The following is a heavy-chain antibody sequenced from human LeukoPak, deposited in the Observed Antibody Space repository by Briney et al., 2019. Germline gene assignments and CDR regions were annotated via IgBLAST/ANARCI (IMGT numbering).Heavy chain of an antibody. CDR1: GYTFTRYG. Sequence: ASVKVSCKASGYTFTRYGISWVRQAPGQGVERMGWISAYKGNTNYAQNLKGRVTMTTDTSTSTAYMELSSLTSDDTAVYYCARDGRGYCSSTSCYAPSRGDYWGQGTLVTVSS. D-gene: IGHD2-2*01. V-gene: IGHV1-18*01. J-gene: IGHJ4*02. CDR3: ARDGRGYCSSTSCYAPSRGDY. CDR2: ISAYKGNT.